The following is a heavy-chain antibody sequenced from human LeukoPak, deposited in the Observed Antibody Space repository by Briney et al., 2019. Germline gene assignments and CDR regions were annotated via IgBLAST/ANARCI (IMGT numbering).Heavy chain of an antibody. CDR2: INPNSGGT. J-gene: IGHJ6*02. Sequence: ASVKVSCKASGYTFTGYYMHWVRQAPGQGLEWMGWINPNSGGTNYAQKFQGRVTMTRDTSISTAYMELSRLRSDDTAVYYCARDVTYYDFWSGYEDYYYYYGMDVWGQGTTVTVSS. V-gene: IGHV1-2*02. D-gene: IGHD3-3*01. CDR3: ARDVTYYDFWSGYEDYYYYYGMDV. CDR1: GYTFTGYY.